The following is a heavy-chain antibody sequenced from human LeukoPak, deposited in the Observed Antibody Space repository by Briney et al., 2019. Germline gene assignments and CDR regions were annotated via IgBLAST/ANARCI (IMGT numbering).Heavy chain of an antibody. CDR3: ARVIPHGWRQNDF. Sequence: PSGTLSLTCAVSGDFFTTSHWWSWVRQPPGKGLEWIGEISEGGMTNYNPSLQSRVTTSLDKSKRQFSLKLTSVTAADTATYFCARVIPHGWRQNDFWGQGTLVTVSS. D-gene: IGHD3-3*01. V-gene: IGHV4-4*02. CDR1: GDFFTTSHW. CDR2: ISEGGMT. J-gene: IGHJ4*02.